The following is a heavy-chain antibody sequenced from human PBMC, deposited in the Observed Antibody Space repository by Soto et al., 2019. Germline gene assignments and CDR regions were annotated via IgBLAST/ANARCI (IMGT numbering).Heavy chain of an antibody. V-gene: IGHV4-31*03. Sequence: SETLSLACTVSGGSISSGGYYWSWIRQHPGKGLEWIGYIYYSGSTYYNPSLKSRVTISVDMSKNQFSLKLSSVTAADTAVYYCASLVVVTQHYYFDYWGQGTLVTVSS. CDR2: IYYSGST. J-gene: IGHJ4*02. CDR3: ASLVVVTQHYYFDY. CDR1: GGSISSGGYY. D-gene: IGHD2-21*02.